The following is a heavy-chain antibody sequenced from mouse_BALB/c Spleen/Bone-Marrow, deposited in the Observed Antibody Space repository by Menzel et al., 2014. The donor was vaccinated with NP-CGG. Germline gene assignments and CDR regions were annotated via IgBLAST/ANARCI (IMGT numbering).Heavy chain of an antibody. CDR3: AREREITTVVAGDWYFDV. D-gene: IGHD1-1*01. V-gene: IGHV1-61*01. CDR2: IHPSDSET. Sequence: QVQLKESGAELVRPGASVKPSCKASGYSFTSYWMNWVKQRPGQGLEWIGMIHPSDSETRLNQKFKDKATLTVDKSSSTAYMQLSSPTSEDSAVYYCAREREITTVVAGDWYFDVWGAGTTVTVSS. CDR1: GYSFTSYW. J-gene: IGHJ1*01.